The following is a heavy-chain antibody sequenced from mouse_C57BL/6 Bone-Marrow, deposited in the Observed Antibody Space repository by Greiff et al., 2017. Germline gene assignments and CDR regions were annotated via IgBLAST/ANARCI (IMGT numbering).Heavy chain of an antibody. CDR2: FTMYSDAT. V-gene: IGHV1-49*01. Sequence: QVQLQQSGAELVRPGSSVKLSCKDSYFAFMASAMHWVKQRPGHGLEWIGSFTMYSDATEYSEHFKGEATLTANTSSSTAYMELSSLTSEGSAGYYCASSGCGKGFDVWGTGTTVTVSA. CDR1: YFAFMASA. CDR3: ASSGCGKGFDV. J-gene: IGHJ1*03. D-gene: IGHD1-2*01.